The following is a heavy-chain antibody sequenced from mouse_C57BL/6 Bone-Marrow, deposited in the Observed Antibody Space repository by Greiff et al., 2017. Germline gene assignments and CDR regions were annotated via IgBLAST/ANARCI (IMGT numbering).Heavy chain of an antibody. Sequence: DVMLVESGGGLVQPGGSLKLSCAASGFTFSDYYMYWVRQTPEKRLEWVAYISNGGGSTYYPDTVKGRFTISRDNAKNTLYLQMSRLKSEDTAMYYCARQGYYYAMDYWGQGTSVTVSS. CDR2: ISNGGGST. CDR1: GFTFSDYY. D-gene: IGHD3-2*02. J-gene: IGHJ4*01. CDR3: ARQGYYYAMDY. V-gene: IGHV5-12*01.